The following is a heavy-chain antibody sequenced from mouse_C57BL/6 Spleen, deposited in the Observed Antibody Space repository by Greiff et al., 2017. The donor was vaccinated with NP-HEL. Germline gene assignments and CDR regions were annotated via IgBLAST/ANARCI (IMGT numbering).Heavy chain of an antibody. V-gene: IGHV5-17*01. Sequence: EVQRVESGGGLVKPGGSLKLSCATSGFTFSDYGMHWVRQAPEKGLEWVAYISSGSSTIYYADTVKGRFTISRDNAKNTLFLQMTSLRSEDTAMYYCASSYGNGDAMDYWGQGTSVTVSS. CDR3: ASSYGNGDAMDY. D-gene: IGHD2-1*01. CDR1: GFTFSDYG. CDR2: ISSGSSTI. J-gene: IGHJ4*01.